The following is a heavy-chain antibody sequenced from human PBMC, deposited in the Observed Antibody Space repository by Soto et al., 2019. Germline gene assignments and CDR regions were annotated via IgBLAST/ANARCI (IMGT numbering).Heavy chain of an antibody. J-gene: IGHJ4*02. V-gene: IGHV3-23*01. Sequence: EVQLLESGGGLVQPGGSLRLSCAASAFTFSSYAMSWVRQAPGKGLEWVSAISASGGSTYYADSVKGRFTISRDSSENTLYLQMSSLRADDTAVYYCAKGSGNSGYNFDNWGQGTLVTVSS. CDR1: AFTFSSYA. CDR2: ISASGGST. D-gene: IGHD1-26*01. CDR3: AKGSGNSGYNFDN.